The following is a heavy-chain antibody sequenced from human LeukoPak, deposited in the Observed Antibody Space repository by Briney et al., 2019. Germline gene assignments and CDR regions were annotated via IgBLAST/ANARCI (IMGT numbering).Heavy chain of an antibody. CDR3: ARDEVYGDRDFDH. J-gene: IGHJ4*02. D-gene: IGHD4-17*01. Sequence: ASVKVSCKTSGYTYSNYCINWVRQAPGQGLEGMGWISAYNGNKHYPQKLQGRTTMTTATTTSTDYMGLRSLRSDDTSVYYCARDEVYGDRDFDHWGQGTLVTVSS. CDR1: GYTYSNYC. V-gene: IGHV1-18*01. CDR2: ISAYNGNK.